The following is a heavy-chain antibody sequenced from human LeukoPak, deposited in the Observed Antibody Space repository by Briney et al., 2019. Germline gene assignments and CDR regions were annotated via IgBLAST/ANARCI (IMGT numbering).Heavy chain of an antibody. CDR2: TSSDLNVK. V-gene: IGHV3-30*18. CDR3: AKDGDDYDFWSVDY. CDR1: GFTFRNYV. D-gene: IGHD3-3*01. J-gene: IGHJ4*02. Sequence: GGSLRLSCAASGFTFRNYVIHWVRQAPGRGLEWVAVTSSDLNVKLYADSVKGRFTISRDNSRSTLYLQMNSLRAEDTAVYYCAKDGDDYDFWSVDYWGQGTLVTVSS.